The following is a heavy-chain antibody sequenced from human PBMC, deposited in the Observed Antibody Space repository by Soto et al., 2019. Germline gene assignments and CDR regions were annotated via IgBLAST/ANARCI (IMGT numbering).Heavy chain of an antibody. Sequence: HPGGSLRLSCAASGFTFSSYAMTWVRQAPGKGLEWVAGVSGSGGRTYYADSVKGRITISRDNSKNTLYLQMNSLRAEDTAVYYCAKSGDLSWGLYYHGMDVWGQGTTVTVSS. CDR2: VSGSGGRT. D-gene: IGHD6-13*01. CDR1: GFTFSSYA. V-gene: IGHV3-23*01. J-gene: IGHJ6*02. CDR3: AKSGDLSWGLYYHGMDV.